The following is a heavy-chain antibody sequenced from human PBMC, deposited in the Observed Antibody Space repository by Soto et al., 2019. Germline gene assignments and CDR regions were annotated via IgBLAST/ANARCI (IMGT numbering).Heavy chain of an antibody. Sequence: SETLSLTCTVSGGSISSYCWSWIRQPPGKGMEWIGYIYYNGSTNYNPSLKRRVTISVDTSKNQFSLKLSSVTAADTAVYYCARDRPARASGYPLSPPYYYYVMDVWGQGTTVTVSS. J-gene: IGHJ6*02. CDR2: IYYNGST. CDR1: GGSISSYC. V-gene: IGHV4-59*01. CDR3: ARDRPARASGYPLSPPYYYYVMDV. D-gene: IGHD5-12*01.